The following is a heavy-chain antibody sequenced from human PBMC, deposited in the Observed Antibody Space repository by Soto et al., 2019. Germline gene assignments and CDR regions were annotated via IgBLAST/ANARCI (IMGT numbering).Heavy chain of an antibody. CDR3: ARGKRTVTNGGYLDS. Sequence: QVQLVQSGAEVKSPGSSVKVSCKSSGGSFTSSATTWVRQAPGQGLEWMGEIIPIFGSVSYARRFQGRVTITADDATSTAYMEMSRLRAEDTAVFFCARGKRTVTNGGYLDSWGQGTLVTVSS. CDR1: GGSFTSSA. V-gene: IGHV1-69*01. CDR2: IIPIFGSV. D-gene: IGHD4-17*01. J-gene: IGHJ4*02.